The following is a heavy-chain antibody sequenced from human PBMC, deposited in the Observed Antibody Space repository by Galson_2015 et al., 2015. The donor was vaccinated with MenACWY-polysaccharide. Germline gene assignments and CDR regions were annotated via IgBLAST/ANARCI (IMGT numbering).Heavy chain of an antibody. J-gene: IGHJ3*02. CDR3: ARGASQVGGLASWSFDI. V-gene: IGHV3-53*01. D-gene: IGHD1-26*01. CDR1: GFTVSANY. Sequence: SLRLSCAASGFTVSANYMSWVRQAPGRGLEWVSVIYAGGSRHYAASVKGRFTISEDNSENTLYLQMNSLRAEDTAVYYCARGASQVGGLASWSFDIWGPGTMVTVSS. CDR2: IYAGGSR.